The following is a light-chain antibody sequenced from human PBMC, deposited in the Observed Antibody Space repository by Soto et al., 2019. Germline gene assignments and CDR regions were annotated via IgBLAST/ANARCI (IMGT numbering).Light chain of an antibody. J-gene: IGLJ2*01. CDR3: SSYTSSSTPVV. V-gene: IGLV2-14*01. CDR2: DVS. CDR1: SSDVGGYNY. Sequence: QSALTQPASVSGSPGQSITISCTGPSSDVGGYNYVSLYQQHPGKAPKLMIYDVSNRPSGVSNRFSGSKSGNTASLTISGLQAEDEADYYCSSYTSSSTPVVFGGGTKLTVL.